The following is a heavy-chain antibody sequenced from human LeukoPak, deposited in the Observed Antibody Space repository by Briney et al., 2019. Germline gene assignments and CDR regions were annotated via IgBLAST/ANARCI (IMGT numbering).Heavy chain of an antibody. J-gene: IGHJ4*02. CDR1: GGSFSGYY. V-gene: IGHV4-34*01. CDR2: ITHTGST. D-gene: IGHD3-22*01. CDR3: AREDYYNSGGYYLDY. Sequence: SETLSLTCVVYGGSFSGYYWSWIRQPPGKGLEWIGEITHTGSTNYNPSLKSRLTISVDKSKNQFSLKLSSVTAADTAVYFCAREDYYNSGGYYLDYWGQGTLVTVSS.